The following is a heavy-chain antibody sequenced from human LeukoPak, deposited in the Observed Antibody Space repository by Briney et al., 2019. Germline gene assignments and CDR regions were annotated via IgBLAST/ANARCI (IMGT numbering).Heavy chain of an antibody. V-gene: IGHV3-48*01. CDR2: ISSSSTTI. CDR3: ARDWFHAIDY. J-gene: IGHJ4*02. CDR1: GFIFSSYS. D-gene: IGHD2/OR15-2a*01. Sequence: GGSLRLSCAASGFIFSSYSMKWVRQAPGKGLEWVSYISSSSTTIYYADSVKGRFTISRDNAKNSLYLQMNSLRAEDTAVYYCARDWFHAIDYWGQGTLVTVSS.